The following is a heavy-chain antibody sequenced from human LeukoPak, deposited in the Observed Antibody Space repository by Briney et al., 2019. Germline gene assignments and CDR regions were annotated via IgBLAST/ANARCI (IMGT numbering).Heavy chain of an antibody. V-gene: IGHV4-4*02. J-gene: IGHJ6*03. Sequence: SGTLSLTCAVSGASISSSNWWTWVRQPPGKGLEWIGEIYHSGNINYNPSLKSRVTISVDKSKNQFSLELTSVTAADTAVYYCARETVYLYYMDVWGKGTTVTVSS. CDR1: GASISSSNW. CDR2: IYHSGNI. CDR3: ARETVYLYYMDV. D-gene: IGHD2-2*01.